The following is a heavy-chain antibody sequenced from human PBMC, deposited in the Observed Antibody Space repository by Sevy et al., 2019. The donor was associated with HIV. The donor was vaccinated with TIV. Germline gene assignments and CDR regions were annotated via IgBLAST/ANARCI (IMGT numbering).Heavy chain of an antibody. D-gene: IGHD1-26*01. Sequence: GESLKISCKGSGYSFTSYWIAWVRQMPGKGLEWMGTIYPGDSDTRYSPSFQGQVTISADKSISTAYLQWSSLKASDSAMYYGARQLSTAVGLTGVDYWGQGTLVTVSS. V-gene: IGHV5-51*01. CDR1: GYSFTSYW. CDR3: ARQLSTAVGLTGVDY. J-gene: IGHJ4*02. CDR2: IYPGDSDT.